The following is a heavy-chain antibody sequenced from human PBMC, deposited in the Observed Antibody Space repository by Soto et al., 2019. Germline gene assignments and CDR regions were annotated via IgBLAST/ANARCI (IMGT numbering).Heavy chain of an antibody. D-gene: IGHD2-2*01. CDR3: AREAPYCTSATCPKFYDMDV. CDR1: GGTFGSYA. V-gene: IGHV1-69*01. J-gene: IGHJ6*02. Sequence: QVHLVQSGAEVKKPGSSVKVSCKASGGTFGSYAITWVRRAPGQGLEWLGGIIPILNSPAYAQKFKARVVITADEVTNTAYMELNSLRSDDTAVYYCAREAPYCTSATCPKFYDMDVWGQGTTVTVAS. CDR2: IIPILNSP.